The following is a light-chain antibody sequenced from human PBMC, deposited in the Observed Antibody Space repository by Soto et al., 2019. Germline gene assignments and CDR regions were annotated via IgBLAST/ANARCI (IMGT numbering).Light chain of an antibody. Sequence: EIVLTQSPATLSLSPGERATLSCRASQSVRSYLAWYQQQPGQAPRLLIYDTSKRATGIPARFSGSGSGTDFTLTISSLEPEDLAVYYCQQRTTWPRSFTFGPGTNVDI. J-gene: IGKJ3*01. V-gene: IGKV3-11*01. CDR1: QSVRSY. CDR3: QQRTTWPRSFT. CDR2: DTS.